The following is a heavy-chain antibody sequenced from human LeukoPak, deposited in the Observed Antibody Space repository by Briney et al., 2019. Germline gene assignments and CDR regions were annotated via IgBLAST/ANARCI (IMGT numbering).Heavy chain of an antibody. D-gene: IGHD6-19*01. V-gene: IGHV3-23*01. J-gene: IGHJ4*02. Sequence: GGSLRLSCAASGFTFSSYAMSWVRQAPGKGLEWVSAISGSGGSTYYADSVKGRFTISRDNSKNTLYLQMNSLRAKDTAVYYCAKDVGPYSSGWYGLAYDYWGQGTLVTVSS. CDR2: ISGSGGST. CDR3: AKDVGPYSSGWYGLAYDY. CDR1: GFTFSSYA.